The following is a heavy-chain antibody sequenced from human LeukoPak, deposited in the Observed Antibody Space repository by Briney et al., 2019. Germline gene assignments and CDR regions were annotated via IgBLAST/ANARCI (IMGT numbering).Heavy chain of an antibody. CDR2: ISYDGSNK. CDR1: GFTFSSYG. V-gene: IGHV3-30*18. Sequence: PGRSLRLSCAASGFTFSSYGMHWVRQAPGKGLEWVAVISYDGSNKYYADSVKGRFTISRDNSKNTLYLQMNSLRAEDTAVYYCAKPYADFDWLFGVGFDYWGQGTLVTVSS. CDR3: AKPYADFDWLFGVGFDY. D-gene: IGHD3-9*01. J-gene: IGHJ4*02.